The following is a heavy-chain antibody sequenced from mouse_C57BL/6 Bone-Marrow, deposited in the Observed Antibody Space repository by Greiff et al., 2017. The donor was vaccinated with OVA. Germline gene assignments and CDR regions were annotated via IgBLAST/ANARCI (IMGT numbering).Heavy chain of an antibody. V-gene: IGHV1-26*01. CDR1: GYTFTDYY. Sequence: VQLQQSGPELVKPGASVKISCKASGYTFTDYYMNWVKQSHGKSLEWIGDINPNNGGTSYNQKFKGKATLTVDKSSSTAYMELRSLTSEDSAVYYCAPYYYGNYAMDYWGQGTSVTVSS. D-gene: IGHD1-1*01. CDR2: INPNNGGT. CDR3: APYYYGNYAMDY. J-gene: IGHJ4*01.